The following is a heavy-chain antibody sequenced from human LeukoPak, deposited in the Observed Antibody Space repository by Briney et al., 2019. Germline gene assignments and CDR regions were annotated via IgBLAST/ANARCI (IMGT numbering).Heavy chain of an antibody. CDR3: VGGRENYYDFDY. D-gene: IGHD3-16*01. V-gene: IGHV4-59*01. CDR1: GDSISSYY. Sequence: SETLSLTCSVSGDSISSYYWSWIRQPPGKGLEWIGYISYTGSTNYNPSLKSRVTISVDTSKNQFSLKLSSVTAADTAVYYCVGGRENYYDFDYWGQGALVTVSS. CDR2: ISYTGST. J-gene: IGHJ4*02.